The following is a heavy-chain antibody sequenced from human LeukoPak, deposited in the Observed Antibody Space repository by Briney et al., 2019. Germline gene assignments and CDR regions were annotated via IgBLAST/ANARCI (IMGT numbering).Heavy chain of an antibody. CDR2: IIPILGIA. J-gene: IGHJ5*02. V-gene: IGHV1-69*04. CDR1: GGTFSSYA. Sequence: SVKVSCMASGGTFSSYAISWVRQAPGQGLEWMGRIIPILGIANYAQKFQGRVTITADKSTSTAYMELSSLRSEDTAVYYCARDRINGRSYGQNWFDPWGQGTLVTVSS. CDR3: ARDRINGRSYGQNWFDP. D-gene: IGHD5-18*01.